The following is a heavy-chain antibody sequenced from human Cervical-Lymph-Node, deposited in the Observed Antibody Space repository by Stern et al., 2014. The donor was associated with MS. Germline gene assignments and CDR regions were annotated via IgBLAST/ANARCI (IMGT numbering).Heavy chain of an antibody. CDR3: AKDRDDFWSGYYPLDY. V-gene: IGHV3-30*18. CDR1: GFTFSSYG. Sequence: VQLVESGGGVVQPGRSLRLSCAASGFTFSSYGMHWVRQAPGTGLEWVAVISYDGSNKYYADSVKGRFTISRDNSKNTLYLQMNSLRAEDTAVYYCAKDRDDFWSGYYPLDYWGQGTLVTVSS. CDR2: ISYDGSNK. J-gene: IGHJ4*02. D-gene: IGHD3-3*01.